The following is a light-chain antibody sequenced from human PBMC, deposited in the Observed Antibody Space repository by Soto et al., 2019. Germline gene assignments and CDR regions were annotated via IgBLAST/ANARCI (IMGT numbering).Light chain of an antibody. J-gene: IGKJ1*01. V-gene: IGKV3-15*01. Sequence: EIVMTQSPATRSVWPGERATLSCRASQRVSRNLAWYQQKPGQAPRLLIYDASTRATGIPDRFSGSGSETEFTLTISSLQSEDYAIYYCQQYNNWPPWTFGQGTKVDIK. CDR2: DAS. CDR3: QQYNNWPPWT. CDR1: QRVSRN.